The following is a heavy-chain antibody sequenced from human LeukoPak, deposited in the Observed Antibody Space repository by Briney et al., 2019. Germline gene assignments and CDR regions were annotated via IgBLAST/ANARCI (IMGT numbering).Heavy chain of an antibody. Sequence: PSETLSLTCAVYGGSFSGYNWDWIRQPPGKGLEWIGEINHSGSTNYNPSLKSRVTISIDTSRHQFSLKLSSVTAADTAVYYCARHRMDEISGYYAFDIWGQGTMVTVSS. V-gene: IGHV4-34*01. CDR3: ARHRMDEISGYYAFDI. D-gene: IGHD3-22*01. CDR2: INHSGST. CDR1: GGSFSGYN. J-gene: IGHJ3*02.